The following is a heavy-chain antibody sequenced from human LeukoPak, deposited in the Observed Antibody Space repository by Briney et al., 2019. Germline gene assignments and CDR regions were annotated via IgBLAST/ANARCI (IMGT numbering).Heavy chain of an antibody. CDR1: GGSISSYY. J-gene: IGHJ4*02. V-gene: IGHV4-59*01. D-gene: IGHD2-15*01. CDR2: IYYSGST. Sequence: KPSETLSLTCTVSGGSISSYYWSWIRQPPGKGLEWIGYIYYSGSTNYNPSLKSRVTISVDTSKNQFSLKLSSVTAADTAVYYCARESGGRVDYWGQGTLVTVSS. CDR3: ARESGGRVDY.